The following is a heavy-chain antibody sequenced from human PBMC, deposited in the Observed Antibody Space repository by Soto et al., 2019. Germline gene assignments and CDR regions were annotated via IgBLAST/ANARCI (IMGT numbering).Heavy chain of an antibody. D-gene: IGHD3-16*01. CDR2: TSAYNGNT. CDR3: ARDSADISGGVLDY. J-gene: IGHJ4*02. CDR1: GYTFTSYG. Sequence: ASVKVSCKASGYTFTSYGISWVRQAPGQGLEWMGWTSAYNGNTNYAQKLQGRVTMTTDTSTSTAYMELRSLRSDDTAVYYCARDSADISGGVLDYWGQGTLVTVSS. V-gene: IGHV1-18*04.